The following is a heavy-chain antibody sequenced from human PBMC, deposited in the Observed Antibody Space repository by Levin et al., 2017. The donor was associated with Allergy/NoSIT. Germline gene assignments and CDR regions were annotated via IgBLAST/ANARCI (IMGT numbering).Heavy chain of an antibody. CDR1: GGSISGSSYY. D-gene: IGHD6-13*01. CDR3: AASGTGAFDI. CDR2: ISSNGNT. V-gene: IGHV4-39*01. Sequence: PSETLSLTCTVSGGSISGSSYYWGWIRQPPGKGLDCIGTISSNGNTYYNPSLKSRVTISVDPSKNQFSLKLTSVTAADTAVYYCAASGTGAFDIWGQRTMVTVSS. J-gene: IGHJ3*02.